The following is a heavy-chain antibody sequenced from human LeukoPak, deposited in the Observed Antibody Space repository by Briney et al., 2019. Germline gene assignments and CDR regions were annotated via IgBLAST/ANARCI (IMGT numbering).Heavy chain of an antibody. CDR2: VCYSGTS. V-gene: IGHV4-31*03. Sequence: SQTLSLTCTVSGFSISSAGYCWSWIRQHPGKGLEWIGYVCYSGTSYYNPSLKSRISISADTSKSQFSLKLSSVTAADTAVYYCARDRNSGFDYWGQGTLVTVSS. J-gene: IGHJ4*02. CDR1: GFSISSAGYC. CDR3: ARDRNSGFDY. D-gene: IGHD1-26*01.